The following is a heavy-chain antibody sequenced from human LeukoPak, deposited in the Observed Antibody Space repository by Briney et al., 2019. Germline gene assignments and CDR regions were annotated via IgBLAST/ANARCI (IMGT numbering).Heavy chain of an antibody. J-gene: IGHJ4*02. D-gene: IGHD3-3*01. CDR3: ASWAGNTQSDSWSGPFDY. CDR1: GLTFSNFK. V-gene: IGHV3-48*03. Sequence: GGSLRLSCAVSGLTFSNFKMNWVRQAPGKGLEWVSYISDSGRTTFYADSVKGRFTISRDNAKNSLYLQMSSLRVEDTAVYYCASWAGNTQSDSWSGPFDYWGQGTPVTVSS. CDR2: ISDSGRTT.